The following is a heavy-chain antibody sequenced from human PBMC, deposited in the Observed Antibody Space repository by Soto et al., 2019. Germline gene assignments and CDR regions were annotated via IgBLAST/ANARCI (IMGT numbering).Heavy chain of an antibody. Sequence: ASVKVSCKASGYTFTSYGISWVRQAPGQGLEWMGWISAYNGNTNYAQKLQGRVTMTTDTSTSTAYMELRSLRSDDTAVYYCARVGAFGQWLLRPVKNFDYCGQGTLLTVSS. CDR3: ARVGAFGQWLLRPVKNFDY. V-gene: IGHV1-18*01. D-gene: IGHD6-19*01. J-gene: IGHJ4*02. CDR2: ISAYNGNT. CDR1: GYTFTSYG.